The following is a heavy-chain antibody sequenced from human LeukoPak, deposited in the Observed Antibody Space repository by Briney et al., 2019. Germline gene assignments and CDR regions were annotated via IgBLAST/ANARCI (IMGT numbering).Heavy chain of an antibody. J-gene: IGHJ4*02. CDR3: ARAGYSSSWYLDY. CDR1: GGSISGSGYY. D-gene: IGHD6-13*01. CDR2: IYYSGST. Sequence: SETLSLTCSVSGGSISGSGYYWGWIRQPPGKGLEWIGSIYYSGSTHYNPSLKSRVTISVDTSKNQFSLKLSSVTAADTAVYYCARAGYSSSWYLDYWGQGTLVTVSS. V-gene: IGHV4-39*07.